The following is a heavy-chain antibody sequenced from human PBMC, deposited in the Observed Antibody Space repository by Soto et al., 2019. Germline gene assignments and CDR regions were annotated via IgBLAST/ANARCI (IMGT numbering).Heavy chain of an antibody. D-gene: IGHD2-15*01. CDR2: IYYSGST. V-gene: IGHV4-59*01. J-gene: IGHJ4*02. CDR1: GGSISSYY. CDR3: ARVLGYCSGGSCYHLGVVDY. Sequence: QVQLQESGPGLVKPSETLSLTCTVSGGSISSYYWSWIRQPPGKGLEGIGYIYYSGSTNYNPSLKSRVTISVDTSKNQFSLKLSSVTAADTAVYYCARVLGYCSGGSCYHLGVVDYWGQGTLVTVSS.